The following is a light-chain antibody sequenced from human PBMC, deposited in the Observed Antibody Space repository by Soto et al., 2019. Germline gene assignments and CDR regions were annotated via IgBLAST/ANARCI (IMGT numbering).Light chain of an antibody. CDR3: HNYADSPHT. CDR1: QSVRSGS. V-gene: IGKV3-20*01. J-gene: IGKJ2*01. Sequence: EIVLTQSPATLSLSPGEGATLSCRASQSVRSGSLAWYQQRPGQAPRLLIFGASSRATDIPDRFSGSGYGTDFTLTISRLEPEDFAVYYCHNYADSPHTFGLGTKLEIK. CDR2: GAS.